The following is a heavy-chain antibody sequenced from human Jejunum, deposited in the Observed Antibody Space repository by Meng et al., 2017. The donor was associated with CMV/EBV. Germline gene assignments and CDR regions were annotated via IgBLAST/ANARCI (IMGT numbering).Heavy chain of an antibody. D-gene: IGHD5-24*01. CDR3: SRGADAYKSGRS. CDR1: GGSFSNYY. Sequence: QAQPQQWGPGLLQPLETLSLTCGFYGGSFSNYYLSWIRQSPGKRLEWIGEIHPSGRPYYNPSLNSRVTMSVDTSKNQFSLNLRSVTAADTAVYYCSRGADAYKSGRSWGQGTLVTVPS. J-gene: IGHJ5*02. CDR2: IHPSGRP. V-gene: IGHV4-34*01.